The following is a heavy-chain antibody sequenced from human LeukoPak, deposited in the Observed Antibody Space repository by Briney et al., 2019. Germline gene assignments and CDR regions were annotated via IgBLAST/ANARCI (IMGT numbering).Heavy chain of an antibody. J-gene: IGHJ4*02. CDR2: INSDGSST. Sequence: PGGSLRLSCAASGFTFSSYWMHWVRQAPGKGLVWVSRINSDGSSTSYADSVKGRFTISRDNAKNTLYLQMNSLRAEDTAVYYCAKPLYRPNRGIAAAGTSGYYFDYWGQGTLVTVSS. V-gene: IGHV3-74*01. CDR3: AKPLYRPNRGIAAAGTSGYYFDY. CDR1: GFTFSSYW. D-gene: IGHD6-13*01.